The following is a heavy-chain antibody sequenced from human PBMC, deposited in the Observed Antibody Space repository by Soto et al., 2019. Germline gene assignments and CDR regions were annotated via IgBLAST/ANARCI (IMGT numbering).Heavy chain of an antibody. CDR1: GGSFSGYY. Sequence: QVQLQQWGAGPLRPLETLSLTCGVSGGSFSGYYWAWIRQSPGKGLEWIGEINDRGPINYTPSLKSRVSISVDTSKNHYSLQLRSVTAADTAVSYCARESHDMLTGPPWVWYFDLWGRGTLVTVSS. CDR2: INDRGPI. D-gene: IGHD3-9*01. V-gene: IGHV4-34*01. J-gene: IGHJ2*01. CDR3: ARESHDMLTGPPWVWYFDL.